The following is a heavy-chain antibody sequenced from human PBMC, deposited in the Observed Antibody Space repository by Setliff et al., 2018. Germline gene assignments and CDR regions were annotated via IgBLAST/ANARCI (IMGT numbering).Heavy chain of an antibody. CDR1: GFTFDDYA. D-gene: IGHD2-2*01. V-gene: IGHV3-43D*04. CDR3: ATHPIVVVPAGNY. CDR2: INWAGSRT. Sequence: LRLSCAASGFTFDDYAMYWVRQAPGKGLEWVSLINWAGSRTFYAESVRGRFTISRDNVKNSLFLQMNSLRAEDTAVYYCATHPIVVVPAGNYWGQGTLVTVSS. J-gene: IGHJ4*02.